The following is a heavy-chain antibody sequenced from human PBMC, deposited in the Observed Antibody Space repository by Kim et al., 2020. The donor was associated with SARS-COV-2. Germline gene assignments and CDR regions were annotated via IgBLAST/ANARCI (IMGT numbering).Heavy chain of an antibody. CDR1: GYTFTGYY. D-gene: IGHD2-2*02. J-gene: IGHJ5*02. Sequence: ASVKVSCKASGYTFTGYYMHWVRQAPGQGLEWMGWINPNSGGTNYAQKFQGRVTMTRVTSITTAYMELSSLRSDDTAIYYCARDSSYIRFDPWGQGTLVTVSS. V-gene: IGHV1-2*02. CDR3: ARDSSYIRFDP. CDR2: INPNSGGT.